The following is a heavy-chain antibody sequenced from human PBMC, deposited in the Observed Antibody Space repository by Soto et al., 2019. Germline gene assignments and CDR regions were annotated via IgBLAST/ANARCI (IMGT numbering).Heavy chain of an antibody. CDR3: AGVRGVKGVWLGEFSPPTLFDS. CDR2: ISAYNGNT. CDR1: GYTFTSYG. Sequence: ASVKVSCKASGYTFTSYGISWVRQAPGQGLEWMGWISAYNGNTNYAQKLQGRVTMTTDTSTSTAYMELRSLRSDDTAVYYCAGVRGVKGVWLGEFSPPTLFDSWGQGTLVTVS. D-gene: IGHD3-10*01. V-gene: IGHV1-18*01. J-gene: IGHJ4*02.